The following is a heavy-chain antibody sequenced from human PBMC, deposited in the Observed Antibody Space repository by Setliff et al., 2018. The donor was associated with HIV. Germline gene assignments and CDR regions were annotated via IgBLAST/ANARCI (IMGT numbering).Heavy chain of an antibody. J-gene: IGHJ4*02. Sequence: GSLRLSCAASGFTFSSYEMNWVRQAPGKGLEWVSSISSSSSYIYYADSVKGRFTISKDNAKNSLYLQMNSLRAEDTAVYYCARFRGQKYYFDYWGQGTLVTV. CDR2: ISSSSSYI. CDR1: GFTFSSYE. CDR3: ARFRGQKYYFDY. V-gene: IGHV3-21*01.